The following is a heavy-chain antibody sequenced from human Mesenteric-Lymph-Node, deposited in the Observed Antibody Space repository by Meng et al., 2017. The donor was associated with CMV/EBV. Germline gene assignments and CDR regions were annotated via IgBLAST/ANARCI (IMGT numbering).Heavy chain of an antibody. CDR1: GITFSYYA. CDR2: ISGSGGGGST. CDR3: ATLKVEAATPYYGMDV. J-gene: IGHJ6*02. D-gene: IGHD2-15*01. V-gene: IGHV3-23*01. Sequence: GGSLRLSCAASGITFSYYAMSWVRQAPGKGLEWVSGISGSGGGGSTYYADSVKGRFTISRDNSKNTLYLQMNDLRAEDTAVYYCATLKVEAATPYYGMDVWGQGTTVTVSS.